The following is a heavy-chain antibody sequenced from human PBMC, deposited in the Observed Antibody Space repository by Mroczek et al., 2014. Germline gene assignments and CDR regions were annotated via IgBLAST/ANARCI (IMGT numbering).Heavy chain of an antibody. CDR2: MNPNSGNT. CDR3: ARVLDSRRFGSTQDYYYVRYGR. J-gene: IGHJ6*02. CDR1: GYTFTSYD. D-gene: IGHD3-10*01. V-gene: IGHV1-8*01. Sequence: QVQLVQSGAEVKKPGASVKVSCKASGYTFTSYDINWVRQATGQGLEWMGWMNPNSGNTGYAQKFQGRVTMTRNTSISTAYMXLSSLRSEDTAVYYCARVLDSRRFGSTQDYYYVRYGRRRGPTGPRSP.